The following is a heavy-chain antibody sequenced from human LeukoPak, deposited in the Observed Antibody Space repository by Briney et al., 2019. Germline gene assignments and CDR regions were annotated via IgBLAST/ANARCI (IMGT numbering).Heavy chain of an antibody. D-gene: IGHD2-15*01. J-gene: IGHJ4*02. Sequence: PGGSLRLSCAASGFTFSGYLMSWVRQAPGKGREGGANIKEEGSEKYYVDSVKGRFTISRDNAKNSLYLQMNSLRAEDTAVYYCARDSSAAPHSYWGQGTLVTVFS. V-gene: IGHV3-7*01. CDR1: GFTFSGYL. CDR3: ARDSSAAPHSY. CDR2: IKEEGSEK.